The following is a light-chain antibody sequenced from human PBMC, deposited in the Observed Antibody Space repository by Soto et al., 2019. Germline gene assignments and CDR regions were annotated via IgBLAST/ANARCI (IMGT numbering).Light chain of an antibody. CDR2: EVS. J-gene: IGLJ1*01. Sequence: QSALTQPASVSGSPGQSITISCTGTTSDVGGYNYVSWYQQHPGKAPKLMIYEVSNRPSGVSNRFSGSKSGNTASLTISGLQAEDEAAYYCFSYTTSSTLFVFGTGTKVTVL. CDR1: TSDVGGYNY. V-gene: IGLV2-14*01. CDR3: FSYTTSSTLFV.